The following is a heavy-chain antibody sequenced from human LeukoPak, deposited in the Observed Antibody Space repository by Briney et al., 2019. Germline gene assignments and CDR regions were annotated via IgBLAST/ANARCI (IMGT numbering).Heavy chain of an antibody. CDR3: ARGRSSYSSSQVGP. CDR1: GFTFSSYW. D-gene: IGHD6-13*01. Sequence: PGGSLRLSCAASGFTFSSYWMSWVRQAPGKGLEWVANIKQDGSEKYYVDSVKGRFTISRDNAKNSLYLQMNSLRAEDTAVYYCARGRSSYSSSQVGPWGQGTLVTVSS. CDR2: IKQDGSEK. J-gene: IGHJ5*02. V-gene: IGHV3-7*01.